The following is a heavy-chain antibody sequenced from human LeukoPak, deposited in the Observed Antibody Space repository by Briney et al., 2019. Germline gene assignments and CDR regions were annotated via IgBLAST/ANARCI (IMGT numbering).Heavy chain of an antibody. D-gene: IGHD3-22*01. CDR3: ARGYDRSGYYFYYFDY. J-gene: IGHJ4*02. CDR1: GFTFDDYA. V-gene: IGHV4-4*07. CDR2: IYSSGTT. Sequence: PGGSLRLYCAASGFTFDDYAMHWVCQAPGKGLEWIGRIYSSGTTNYNPSLKTRVTMSVDTSKNQFSLRLSSVTAADSAVYYCARGYDRSGYYFYYFDYWGRGTLVTISP.